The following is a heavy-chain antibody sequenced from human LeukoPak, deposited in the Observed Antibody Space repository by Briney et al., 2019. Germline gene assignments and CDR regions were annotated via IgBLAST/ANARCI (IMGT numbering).Heavy chain of an antibody. CDR1: GGSISSYY. CDR3: ARHRRTRAFDI. Sequence: SETLSLTCTASGGSISSYYWSWIRQPPGKGLEWIGYIYYSGSTSYNPSLKSRVTISVDTSKNQFSLKLSSVTAADTAVYYCARHRRTRAFDIWGQGTMVTVSS. J-gene: IGHJ3*02. CDR2: IYYSGST. V-gene: IGHV4-59*08.